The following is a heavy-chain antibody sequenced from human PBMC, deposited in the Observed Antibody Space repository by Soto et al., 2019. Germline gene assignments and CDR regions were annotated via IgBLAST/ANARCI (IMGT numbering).Heavy chain of an antibody. J-gene: IGHJ4*02. V-gene: IGHV4-59*08. Sequence: QVQLQESGPGLVKPSETLSLTCTISGGSISSYYWSWIRQPPGKGLEWIGYIYYSGSTNYNPSLKIRATTSVDTSKNQLSLKLSSVTAADTAVYYCARRYGYYFDYLGQGTLVTVSS. CDR1: GGSISSYY. CDR2: IYYSGST. D-gene: IGHD4-17*01. CDR3: ARRYGYYFDY.